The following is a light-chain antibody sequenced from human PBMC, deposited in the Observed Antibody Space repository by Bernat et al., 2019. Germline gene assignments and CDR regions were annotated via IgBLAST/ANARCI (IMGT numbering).Light chain of an antibody. V-gene: IGLV2-23*01. CDR3: CSNAGSNTYV. CDR2: EGS. Sequence: QSALTQPASVSGFPGQSITISCTGTSRDVGSYNLVPCYQQHPGKAPKLMIYEGSKRPSGVSNRFSGAKSGNTASLTIAGLQSEDEADYYGCSNAGSNTYVFGTETKVTVL. J-gene: IGLJ1*01. CDR1: SRDVGSYNL.